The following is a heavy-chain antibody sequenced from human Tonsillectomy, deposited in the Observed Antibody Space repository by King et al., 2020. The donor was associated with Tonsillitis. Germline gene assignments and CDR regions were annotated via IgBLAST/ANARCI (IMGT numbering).Heavy chain of an antibody. CDR3: ARDGSGSYFGDYMDV. CDR2: IIPILCTA. J-gene: IGHJ6*03. CDR1: GATFSSYA. Sequence: QLVQSGAEVKKPGSSVKVSCKASGATFSSYAISWVRQAPGQGLEWMGGIIPILCTANYAQKFQGRVTITADESTSTAYMELSSLRSEDTAVYYCARDGSGSYFGDYMDVWGKGTTVTVSS. D-gene: IGHD1-26*01. V-gene: IGHV1-69*01.